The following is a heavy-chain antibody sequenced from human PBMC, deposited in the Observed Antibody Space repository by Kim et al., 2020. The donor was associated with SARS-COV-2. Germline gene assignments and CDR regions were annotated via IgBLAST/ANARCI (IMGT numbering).Heavy chain of an antibody. CDR2: IIPILGIA. V-gene: IGHV1-69*04. J-gene: IGHJ6*02. CDR1: GGTFSSYA. D-gene: IGHD3-9*01. CDR3: ARADVLRYFDWSEPEYYYYGMDV. Sequence: SVKVSCKASGGTFSSYAISWVRQAPGQGLEWMGRIIPILGIANYAQKFQGRVTITADKSTSTAYMELSSLRSEDTAVYYCARADVLRYFDWSEPEYYYYGMDVWGQGTTVTVSS.